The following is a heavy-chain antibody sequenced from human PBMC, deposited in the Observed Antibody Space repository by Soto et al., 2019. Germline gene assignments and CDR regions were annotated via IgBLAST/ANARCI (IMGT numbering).Heavy chain of an antibody. J-gene: IGHJ5*02. V-gene: IGHV3-11*01. D-gene: IGHD2-15*01. CDR3: ARPCAFCSGGGPGHWFDP. Sequence: QVHLVESGGGLVNPGGSLRLSCAASGFTFSDYSMSWMRQAPGKGLEWVSYISSSGSNIYYADSVKGRFTISRDTADNSVYLQLNSLRAEDPAVYSCARPCAFCSGGGPGHWFDPWGQGVLVTVSS. CDR2: ISSSGSNI. CDR1: GFTFSDYS.